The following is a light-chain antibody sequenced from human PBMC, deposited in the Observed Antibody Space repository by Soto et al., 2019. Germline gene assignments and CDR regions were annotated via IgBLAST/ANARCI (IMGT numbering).Light chain of an antibody. Sequence: EIVMTQSPATLSVSPGERATLSCRASQSVSSNLAGYQQKPGQAPRLLIYGASTRATGIPVRFSGSGSGTDDTLTISRLQSEDCAVYYCQQYNNWPPYTFGQGTKLEIK. CDR3: QQYNNWPPYT. CDR1: QSVSSN. V-gene: IGKV3-15*01. J-gene: IGKJ2*01. CDR2: GAS.